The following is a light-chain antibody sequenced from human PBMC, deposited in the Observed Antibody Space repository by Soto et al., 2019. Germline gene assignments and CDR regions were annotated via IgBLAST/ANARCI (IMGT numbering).Light chain of an antibody. CDR3: QQYNSWPLS. J-gene: IGKJ4*01. V-gene: IGKV1-5*03. CDR1: QIISTW. CDR2: KAS. Sequence: DSQMTQSPSTLSASVGDRVTITCRTSQIISTWLAWYQQKPGKAPKLLIYKASSLESGVPSRFSGSGSGTEFTLTISSLQPDDLATYYCQQYNSWPLSFGGGTKVEIK.